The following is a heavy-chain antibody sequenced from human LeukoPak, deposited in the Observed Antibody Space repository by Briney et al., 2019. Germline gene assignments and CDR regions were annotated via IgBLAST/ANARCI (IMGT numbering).Heavy chain of an antibody. CDR1: GFTFSSYA. V-gene: IGHV3-64*01. CDR2: ISSNGSSK. Sequence: GGSLRLSCAASGFTFSSYAMHWVRQAPGKGLEYVSAISSNGSSKYYANSVKGRFTISRDNSKNTLYLQMGSLRAEDMAVYYCARGTRGFDYWGQGTLVTVSS. CDR3: ARGTRGFDY. J-gene: IGHJ4*02. D-gene: IGHD3-10*01.